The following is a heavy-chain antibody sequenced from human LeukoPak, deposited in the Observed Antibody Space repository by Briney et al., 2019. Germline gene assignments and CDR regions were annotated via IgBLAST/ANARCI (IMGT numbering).Heavy chain of an antibody. D-gene: IGHD3-10*01. Sequence: PSETLSLTCGISGDSIRRNYWSWIRQPPGKGLGWIGYIHYSGNTNYNPSLKSRVSISVDTSKNQFSLKLTSVTAADTAVYYCAAYRSGTHYNSYYFDDWGQGTLVIVSS. CDR2: IHYSGNT. V-gene: IGHV4-59*08. CDR1: GDSIRRNY. CDR3: AAYRSGTHYNSYYFDD. J-gene: IGHJ4*02.